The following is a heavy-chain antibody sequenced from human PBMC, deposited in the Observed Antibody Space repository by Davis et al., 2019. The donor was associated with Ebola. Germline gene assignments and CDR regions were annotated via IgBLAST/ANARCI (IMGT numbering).Heavy chain of an antibody. Sequence: AASVKVSCKASGYSFTNYYLHWAPHAPGQGLEWIGAINPRAGYTNYAQKFQGRVTITRDTSTSTVYMEVRRLRSEDTAVYYCARDGPDYYGLDVWGQGTAVTVSS. CDR2: INPRAGYT. CDR1: GYSFTNYY. CDR3: ARDGPDYYGLDV. V-gene: IGHV1-46*01. J-gene: IGHJ6*02.